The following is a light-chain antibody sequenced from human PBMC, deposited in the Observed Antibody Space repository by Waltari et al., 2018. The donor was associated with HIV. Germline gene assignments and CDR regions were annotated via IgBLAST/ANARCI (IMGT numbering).Light chain of an antibody. J-gene: IGLJ3*02. CDR2: FYSDPDK. CDR1: SDINVGSYT. V-gene: IGLV5-45*02. Sequence: QAVLTQPSSLSASPGASASLTCTLRSDINVGSYTIYWYQQNPGRPPQYLLRFYSDPDKHQGSGVPSRFSGSTDASANAGILLISGLQSEDEADYYCMTWHNSAWVFGGGTKLTVL. CDR3: MTWHNSAWV.